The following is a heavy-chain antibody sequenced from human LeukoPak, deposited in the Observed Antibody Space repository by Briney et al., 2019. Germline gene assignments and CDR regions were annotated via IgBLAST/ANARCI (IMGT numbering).Heavy chain of an antibody. Sequence: GGSLRLSCAASGFSFSGSAMHWVRQASGKGLEWVGRIRSKGDNYATAYAASVRGRFTISRDDSKNTAYLQMNSLKTEDTTVYYCTRHVPSGDWSDAFDIWGQGTMVTVSS. CDR1: GFSFSGSA. CDR2: IRSKGDNYAT. CDR3: TRHVPSGDWSDAFDI. D-gene: IGHD1-1*01. J-gene: IGHJ3*02. V-gene: IGHV3-73*01.